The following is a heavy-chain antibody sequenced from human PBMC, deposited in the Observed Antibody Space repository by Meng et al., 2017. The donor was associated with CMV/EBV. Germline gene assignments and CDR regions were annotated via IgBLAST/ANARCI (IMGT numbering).Heavy chain of an antibody. CDR3: ARYSGSYYSY. CDR1: GGSISSSSYY. Sequence: QLQLQESGPGLVKPSEPLSLTCTVSGGSISSSSYYWGWIRQPPGKGLEWIGSIYYSGSTYYNPSLKSRVTISVDTSKNQFSLKLSSVTAADTAVYYCARYSGSYYSYWGQGTLVTVSS. CDR2: IYYSGST. D-gene: IGHD1-26*01. V-gene: IGHV4-39*01. J-gene: IGHJ4*02.